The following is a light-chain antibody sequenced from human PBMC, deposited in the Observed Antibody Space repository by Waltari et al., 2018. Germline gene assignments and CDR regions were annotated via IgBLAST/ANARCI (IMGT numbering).Light chain of an antibody. J-gene: IGLJ3*02. CDR2: KAN. Sequence: QTVVTQEPSLSVSPGGTVTLTCALSSGSLSTTSYATWYQQPPGQPPRTLLYKANARSSGVPDRFSGSILGNTAALPITGAQADDESDYYCALYMGSGIWVFGGGTRLTVL. CDR1: SGSLSTTSY. CDR3: ALYMGSGIWV. V-gene: IGLV8-61*01.